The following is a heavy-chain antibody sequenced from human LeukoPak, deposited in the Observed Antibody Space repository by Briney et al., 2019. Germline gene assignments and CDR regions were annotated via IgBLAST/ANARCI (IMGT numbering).Heavy chain of an antibody. CDR2: ISGSGGST. V-gene: IGHV3-23*01. D-gene: IGHD6-19*01. Sequence: GGSLRLSCAASGFTFSSYTMNWVRQAPGKGLEWVSAISGSGGSTYYVDSVKGRFTISRDNSKNTLYLQMTSLRADDTAVYYCAKGLKSGWYYFDYWGQGTLVTVSS. CDR3: AKGLKSGWYYFDY. J-gene: IGHJ4*02. CDR1: GFTFSSYT.